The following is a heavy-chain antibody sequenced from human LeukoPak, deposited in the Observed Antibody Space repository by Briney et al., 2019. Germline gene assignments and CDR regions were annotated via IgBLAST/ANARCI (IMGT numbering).Heavy chain of an antibody. CDR2: IYHSGST. Sequence: PSETLSLTCTVSGYSISSGYYWGWIRQPPGKGLEWIGSIYHSGSTNYNPSLRSRVTMSVHTSKNQFSLKLSSVTAADTAVYYCARDGLGALPSDFWGQGTLVTVSS. CDR1: GYSISSGYY. J-gene: IGHJ4*02. V-gene: IGHV4-38-2*02. D-gene: IGHD3-16*02. CDR3: ARDGLGALPSDF.